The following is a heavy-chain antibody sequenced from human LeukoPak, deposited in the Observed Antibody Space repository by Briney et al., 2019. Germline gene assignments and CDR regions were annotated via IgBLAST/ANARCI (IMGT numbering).Heavy chain of an antibody. CDR3: ARVGYCSSTSCYPNDY. CDR2: ISSSSSYI. D-gene: IGHD2-2*01. V-gene: IGHV3-21*01. Sequence: GGSLRLSCAASGFTFSSYSMNWVRQAPGKGLEWVSSISSSSSYIYYADSVKGRFTISRDNAKNSLYLQMNSLRAEDTAVYYCARVGYCSSTSCYPNDYWGQGTLVTVSS. J-gene: IGHJ4*02. CDR1: GFTFSSYS.